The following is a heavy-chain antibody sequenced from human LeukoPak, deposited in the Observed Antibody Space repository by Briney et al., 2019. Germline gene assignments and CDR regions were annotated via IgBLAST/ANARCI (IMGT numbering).Heavy chain of an antibody. CDR2: IYYSGST. Sequence: SETLSLTCTVSGGSISSYYWSWIRQPPGKGLEWIGYIYYSGSTNYNPSLKSRVTISVDTSKNQFSLKLSSVTAADTAVYYCAKRPVNMVRGVVLSAFDIWGQGTMVTVSS. V-gene: IGHV4-59*12. CDR1: GGSISSYY. D-gene: IGHD3-10*01. CDR3: AKRPVNMVRGVVLSAFDI. J-gene: IGHJ3*02.